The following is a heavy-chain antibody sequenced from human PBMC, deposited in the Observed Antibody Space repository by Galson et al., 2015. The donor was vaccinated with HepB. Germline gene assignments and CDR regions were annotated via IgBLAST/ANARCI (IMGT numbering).Heavy chain of an antibody. CDR3: ARAPSAGNSFVEY. D-gene: IGHD1-7*01. J-gene: IGHJ4*02. Sequence: SLRLSCAASGFIFSNHWMSWVRQAPGKGLEWVADIKQDGSEKYYVDSVKGRFTISRDNAKNSLYLQIDSLRAEDTAVYYCARAPSAGNSFVEYWGQGALVAVSS. CDR1: GFIFSNHW. CDR2: IKQDGSEK. V-gene: IGHV3-7*01.